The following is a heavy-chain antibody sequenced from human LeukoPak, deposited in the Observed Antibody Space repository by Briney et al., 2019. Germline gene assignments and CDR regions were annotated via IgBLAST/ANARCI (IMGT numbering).Heavy chain of an antibody. J-gene: IGHJ4*02. Sequence: GGSLRLSCAASGFTFEDNGMNWVRQAPGKGLEWVALIQDDGAKTNYADSVRGRFTISRDNSRSTVYLQMNSLKPDDTAVYYCATQTITLVVVISPFDYWGQGALVTVSS. CDR1: GFTFEDNG. D-gene: IGHD3-22*01. V-gene: IGHV3-30*02. CDR2: IQDDGAKT. CDR3: ATQTITLVVVISPFDY.